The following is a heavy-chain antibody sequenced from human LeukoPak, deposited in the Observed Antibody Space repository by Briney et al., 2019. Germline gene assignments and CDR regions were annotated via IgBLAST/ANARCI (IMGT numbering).Heavy chain of an antibody. D-gene: IGHD4-17*01. Sequence: ASVKVSCKASGYTFTSYYMHWVRQAPGQGLEWMGIINPSGGSTSYAQKFQGRVTITADKSTSTAYMELSSLGSEDTAVYYCARGATTYAFDIWGQGTMVTVSS. CDR3: ARGATTYAFDI. J-gene: IGHJ3*02. CDR1: GYTFTSYY. V-gene: IGHV1-46*01. CDR2: INPSGGST.